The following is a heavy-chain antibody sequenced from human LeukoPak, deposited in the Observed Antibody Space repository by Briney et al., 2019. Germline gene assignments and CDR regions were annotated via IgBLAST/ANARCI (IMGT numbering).Heavy chain of an antibody. Sequence: SETLSLTGTVSGGSIISGDYYWSWIRQPPGKGLEWIGYIYYSGSTYYNPSLKSRVTISVDTSKNQFSLKLSSVTAADTAVYHCARVSLLPAAMVYWGQGTLVTVSS. D-gene: IGHD2-2*01. V-gene: IGHV4-30-4*08. CDR2: IYYSGST. CDR1: GGSIISGDYY. J-gene: IGHJ4*02. CDR3: ARVSLLPAAMVY.